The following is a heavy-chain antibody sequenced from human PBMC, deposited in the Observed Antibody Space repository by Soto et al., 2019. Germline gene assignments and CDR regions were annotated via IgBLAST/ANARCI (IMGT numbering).Heavy chain of an antibody. D-gene: IGHD6-19*01. CDR2: INHSGST. J-gene: IGHJ6*02. CDR1: GGSFSGYY. CDR3: ARDRWLVHYYYYGMDV. Sequence: SETLSLTCAVYGGSFSGYYWSWIRQPPGKGLEWIGEINHSGSTNYNPSLKSRVTISVDTSKNQFSLKLSSVTAADTAVYYCARDRWLVHYYYYGMDVWGQGTTVT. V-gene: IGHV4-34*01.